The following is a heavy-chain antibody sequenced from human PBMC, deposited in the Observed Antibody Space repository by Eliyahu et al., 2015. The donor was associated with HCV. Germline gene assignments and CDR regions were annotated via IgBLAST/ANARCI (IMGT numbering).Heavy chain of an antibody. J-gene: IGHJ4*02. Sequence: QLQLQESGPGLVKPSETLSLTCTVSGGSISSSSYYWGWIRQPPGKGLEWIGSIYYSGSTYYNPSLKSRVTISVDTSKNQFSLKLSSVTAADTAVYYCARAYSSGSPVRYWGQGTLVTVSS. CDR2: IYYSGST. V-gene: IGHV4-39*01. CDR1: GGSISSSSYY. D-gene: IGHD6-19*01. CDR3: ARAYSSGSPVRY.